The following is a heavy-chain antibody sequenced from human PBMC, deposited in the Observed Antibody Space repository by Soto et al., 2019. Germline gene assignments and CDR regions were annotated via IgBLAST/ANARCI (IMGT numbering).Heavy chain of an antibody. CDR3: ARARIEGYYGMDV. J-gene: IGHJ6*02. Sequence: LRLSCAASGFTFSDYYMSWIRQAPGKGLEWVSYISSSGSTIYYADSVKGRFTISRDNAKNSLYLQMNSLRAEDTAVYYCARARIEGYYGMDVWGQGTTVTVSS. CDR2: ISSSGSTI. CDR1: GFTFSDYY. V-gene: IGHV3-11*01.